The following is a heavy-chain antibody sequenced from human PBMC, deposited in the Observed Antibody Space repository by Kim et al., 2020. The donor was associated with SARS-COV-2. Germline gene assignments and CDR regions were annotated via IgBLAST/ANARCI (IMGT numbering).Heavy chain of an antibody. Sequence: YYADSVKGRFTISRDNSKNTLYLQMNSLRAEDTAVYYCAKDRLRFGELSDWGQGTLVTVSS. V-gene: IGHV3-23*01. D-gene: IGHD3-10*01. J-gene: IGHJ4*02. CDR3: AKDRLRFGELSD.